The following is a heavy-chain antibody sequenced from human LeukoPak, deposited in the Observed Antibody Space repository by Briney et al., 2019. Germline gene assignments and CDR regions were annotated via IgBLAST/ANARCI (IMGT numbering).Heavy chain of an antibody. CDR3: ARPDYGDHDSLYYYGMDV. J-gene: IGHJ6*02. CDR1: GFTVSSNY. CDR2: IYSGGST. Sequence: GGSLRLSCAASGFTVSSNYMSWVRQAPGKGLEWVSVIYSGGSTYYADSVKGRFTISRDNSKNTLYLQMNSLRAEDTAVYYCARPDYGDHDSLYYYGMDVWGQGTTVTVSS. D-gene: IGHD4-17*01. V-gene: IGHV3-66*01.